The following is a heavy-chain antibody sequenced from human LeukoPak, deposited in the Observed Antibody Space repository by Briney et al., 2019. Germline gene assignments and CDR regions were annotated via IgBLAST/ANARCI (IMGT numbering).Heavy chain of an antibody. CDR3: ARVRSSSWYEWFDP. Sequence: SETLSLTCTVSGGSISSSSYYWGWIRQPPGKGLEWIGNIYYSGSAYYNPSLKSRVTISVDTSKNQFSLKLTSVTAADTAVYYCARVRSSSWYEWFDPWGQGTLVTVSS. J-gene: IGHJ5*02. CDR2: IYYSGSA. V-gene: IGHV4-39*07. D-gene: IGHD6-13*01. CDR1: GGSISSSSYY.